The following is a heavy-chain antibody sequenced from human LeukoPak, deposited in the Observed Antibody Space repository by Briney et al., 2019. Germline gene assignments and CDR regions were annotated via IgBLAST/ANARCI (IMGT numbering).Heavy chain of an antibody. Sequence: SETLSLTCTVSGYSISSGYYWGWIRQPPGKGLEWIGSIYHSGSTYYNPSLKSRVTISVDTSKNQFSLKLSSVTAADTAVYYCARATVEILRFLESQRGGERCYMDVWGKGTTVTVSS. CDR1: GYSISSGYY. V-gene: IGHV4-38-2*02. D-gene: IGHD3-3*01. CDR2: IYHSGST. J-gene: IGHJ6*03. CDR3: ARATVEILRFLESQRGGERCYMDV.